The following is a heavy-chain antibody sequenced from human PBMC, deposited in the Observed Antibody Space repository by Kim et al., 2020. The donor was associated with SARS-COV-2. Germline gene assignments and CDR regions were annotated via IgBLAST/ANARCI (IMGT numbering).Heavy chain of an antibody. D-gene: IGHD2-2*01. J-gene: IGHJ6*02. V-gene: IGHV4-59*09. CDR3: AVGYCSSTSCSRGMDV. Sequence: PYLKSRVTISVDTSKNQFSLKLSSVTAADTAVYYCAVGYCSSTSCSRGMDVWGQGTTVTVSS.